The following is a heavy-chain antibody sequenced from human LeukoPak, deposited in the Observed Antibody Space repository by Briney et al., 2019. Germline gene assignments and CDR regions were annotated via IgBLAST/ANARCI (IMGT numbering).Heavy chain of an antibody. CDR1: GFTFGDYA. CDR3: TRAGLRFGEHYYYYGMDV. J-gene: IGHJ6*02. Sequence: GGSLRLSCTASGFTFGDYAMSWFRQAPGKGLEWVGFIRSKAYGGTTEYAASVKGRFTISRDDSKSIAYLQMNSLKTEDTAVYYCTRAGLRFGEHYYYYGMDVWGQGTTVTVSS. V-gene: IGHV3-49*03. D-gene: IGHD3-10*01. CDR2: IRSKAYGGTT.